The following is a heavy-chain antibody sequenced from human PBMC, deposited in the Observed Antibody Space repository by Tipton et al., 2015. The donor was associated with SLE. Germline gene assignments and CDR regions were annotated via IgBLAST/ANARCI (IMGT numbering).Heavy chain of an antibody. CDR1: GFTFSSYW. Sequence: SLRLSCAASGFTFSSYWMHWVRQVPGKGLVWVSRVNSDGSSTSYADSVKGRFTISRDNAKNTLYLQMNSLRAEDTAVYSCAREYPGYFYYMDVRGKGTTVTVSS. J-gene: IGHJ6*03. CDR3: AREYPGYFYYMDV. CDR2: VNSDGSST. V-gene: IGHV3-74*01. D-gene: IGHD2-2*01.